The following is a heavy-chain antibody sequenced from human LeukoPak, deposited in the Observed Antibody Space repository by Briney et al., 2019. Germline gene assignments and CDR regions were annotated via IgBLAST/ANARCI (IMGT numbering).Heavy chain of an antibody. D-gene: IGHD6-13*01. V-gene: IGHV3-74*01. J-gene: IGHJ4*02. CDR3: AKGHGSTWYDGLYYFDD. CDR1: RFTFSTYW. CDR2: INSDGSST. Sequence: GGSLRLSCAASRFTFSTYWMHWVRQAPGKGLVGVSRINSDGSSTGYADSVKGRFTISRDNAKNTLYLQMNSLRAEDTGVYYCAKGHGSTWYDGLYYFDDWGQGTLVTVSS.